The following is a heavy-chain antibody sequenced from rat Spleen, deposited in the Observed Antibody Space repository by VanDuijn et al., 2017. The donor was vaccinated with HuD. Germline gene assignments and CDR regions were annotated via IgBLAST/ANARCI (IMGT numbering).Heavy chain of an antibody. Sequence: EVQLVESGGGLVQPGRSLKLSCAASGFTFSDYNMAWVRQAPKKGLEWVATISYDGSSTYYRDSVKGRFTISRDNEKSTIYLQMDSLRSEDTATYYCARHNSGYGVMDAWGQGASVTVSS. CDR2: ISYDGSST. CDR3: ARHNSGYGVMDA. J-gene: IGHJ4*01. D-gene: IGHD4-3*01. V-gene: IGHV5-7*01. CDR1: GFTFSDYN.